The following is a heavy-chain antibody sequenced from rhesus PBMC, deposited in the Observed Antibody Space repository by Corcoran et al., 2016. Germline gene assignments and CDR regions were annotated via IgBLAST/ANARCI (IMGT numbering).Heavy chain of an antibody. J-gene: IGHJ4*01. CDR3: AREDSGSPSGR. D-gene: IGHD6-25*01. V-gene: IGHV4-73*01. CDR1: GGSISGYYY. Sequence: QVQLQQWGEGLVKPSETLSLTCAVYGGSISGYYYWSWIRQPPGKGLEWIGYIYGNSASTNYNPSLKNRVTISKDTSKNQFSLKLSSVTAADTAVYYCAREDSGSPSGRWGQGVLVTVSS. CDR2: IYGNSAST.